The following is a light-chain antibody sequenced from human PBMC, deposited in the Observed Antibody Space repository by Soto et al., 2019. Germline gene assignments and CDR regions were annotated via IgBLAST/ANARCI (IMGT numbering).Light chain of an antibody. CDR2: DVS. CDR1: SSDVGGYNY. V-gene: IGLV2-14*01. CDR3: SSYTSSSTLAV. Sequence: QSALTQAASVSGSPGQSITISCTGTSSDVGGYNYVSWYQQHPGKAPKLMIYDVSNRPSGVSNRFSGSKSGNTASLTISGLQAEDEADYYCSSYTSSSTLAVFGGGTKVTV. J-gene: IGLJ2*01.